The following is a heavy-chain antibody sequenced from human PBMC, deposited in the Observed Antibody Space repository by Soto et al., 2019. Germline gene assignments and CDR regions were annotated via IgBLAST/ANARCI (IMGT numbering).Heavy chain of an antibody. CDR3: AKDRQWLAYFDY. J-gene: IGHJ4*02. CDR2: ISYDGSNE. Sequence: QVQLVESGGGVVQPGRSLRLSCAGSGFTFSSYGMHWVRQAPGKGLEWVAVISYDGSNEYYADSVKGRFTISRDNSKNTLYLQMNSLRAEDTAVYYCAKDRQWLAYFDYWGQGTLVTVSS. D-gene: IGHD6-19*01. V-gene: IGHV3-30*18. CDR1: GFTFSSYG.